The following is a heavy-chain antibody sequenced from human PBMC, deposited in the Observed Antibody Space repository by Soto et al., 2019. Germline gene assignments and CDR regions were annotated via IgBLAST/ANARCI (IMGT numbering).Heavy chain of an antibody. CDR3: AKRNYGSEFDY. CDR1: GFTFSSYA. CDR2: ISGSGGST. J-gene: IGHJ4*02. V-gene: IGHV3-23*01. Sequence: EVQLLESGGGLVQPGGSLRLSCAASGFTFSSYAMNWVRQAPGQGLEWVSVISGSGGSTYYADSVKGRFTISRDNSKNTLYLQMNSLRAEDTAVYYCAKRNYGSEFDYWGQGTLVTVSS. D-gene: IGHD3-10*01.